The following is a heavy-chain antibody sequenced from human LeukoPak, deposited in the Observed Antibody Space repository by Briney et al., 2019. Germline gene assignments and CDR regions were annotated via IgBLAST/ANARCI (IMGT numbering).Heavy chain of an antibody. D-gene: IGHD6-19*01. CDR1: GFTFSSYS. Sequence: GGSLRLSCAASGFTFSSYSINWVRQAPGKGLEWVSFITGSSSSIFYADSVKGRFTISRDNAKNLVYLQMNNLRDDDTAVYYCARARSGWYMDYWGQGTLVTVSS. CDR2: ITGSSSSI. J-gene: IGHJ4*02. CDR3: ARARSGWYMDY. V-gene: IGHV3-48*02.